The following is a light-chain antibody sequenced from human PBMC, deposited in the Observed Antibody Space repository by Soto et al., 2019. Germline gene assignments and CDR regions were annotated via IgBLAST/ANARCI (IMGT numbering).Light chain of an antibody. CDR3: SSYTSSSTLE. Sequence: QSVLTQPASVSGSPGQSITISCTGTSSDVGGYNYVSWYQQHPGKAPKLMIYDVSNRPSGVSNRFSGSKSGNTASLTISGLQAEDDADYYCSSYTSSSTLEFGVGTKVTVL. CDR2: DVS. J-gene: IGLJ2*01. V-gene: IGLV2-14*01. CDR1: SSDVGGYNY.